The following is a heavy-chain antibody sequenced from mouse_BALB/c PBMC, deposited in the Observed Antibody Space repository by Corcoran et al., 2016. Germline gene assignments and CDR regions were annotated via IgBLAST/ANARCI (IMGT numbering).Heavy chain of an antibody. CDR2: IDPANGNT. V-gene: IGHV14-3*02. CDR1: GFNIKDTY. CDR3: ARCEGYGYEYAKDY. D-gene: IGHD2-2*01. J-gene: IGHJ4*01. Sequence: EVQLQQSGAELVKPGASVKLSCTASGFNIKDTYMHWVKQRPEQGLEWIGRIDPANGNTKYDPKFQGKATITADTSSNTAYLQLSSLTSEDTAGYYCARCEGYGYEYAKDYWGQGTSVTVSS.